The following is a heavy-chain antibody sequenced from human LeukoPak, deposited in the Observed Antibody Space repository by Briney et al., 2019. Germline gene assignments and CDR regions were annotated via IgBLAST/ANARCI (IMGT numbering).Heavy chain of an antibody. V-gene: IGHV7-4-1*02. CDR2: INTNSGDP. J-gene: IGHJ3*02. D-gene: IGHD5-18*01. CDR1: GYTFTGYY. Sequence: GASVKVSCKASGYTFTGYYMHWVRQAPGEGLEWMGWINTNSGDPTYAQGFTGRFVFSLDTSVSTAYLQISSLRAEDTAVYYCARFRPHGYYDTFDIWGQGTMVTVS. CDR3: ARFRPHGYYDTFDI.